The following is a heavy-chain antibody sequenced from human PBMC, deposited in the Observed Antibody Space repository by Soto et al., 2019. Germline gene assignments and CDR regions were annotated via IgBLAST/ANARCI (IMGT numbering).Heavy chain of an antibody. Sequence: SETLSLTCTVSGGSISSSSWSWIRQPPGRGLEWIGYIYNNGRTDYNPSLKSRVTISVDTSKNHFSLKLSSVTPADTAVYYCARARFCTSTSCYHYFDFWGQGTLVTSPQ. D-gene: IGHD2-2*01. CDR2: IYNNGRT. J-gene: IGHJ4*02. CDR3: ARARFCTSTSCYHYFDF. V-gene: IGHV4-59*01. CDR1: GGSISSSS.